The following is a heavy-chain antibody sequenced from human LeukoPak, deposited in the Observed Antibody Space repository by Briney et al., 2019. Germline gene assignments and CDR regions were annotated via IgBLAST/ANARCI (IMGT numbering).Heavy chain of an antibody. D-gene: IGHD3/OR15-3a*01. J-gene: IGHJ4*02. V-gene: IGHV3-30-3*01. CDR2: ISYDGSNK. CDR1: GFTFSSYA. Sequence: GGSLRLSCAASGFTFSSYAMHWVRQAPGKGLEWVAVISYDGSNKYYADSVKGRFTISRDNSKNTLYLQMNSLRAEDTAVYYCAREIFLDWLTCFDYWGQGTLVTVSS. CDR3: AREIFLDWLTCFDY.